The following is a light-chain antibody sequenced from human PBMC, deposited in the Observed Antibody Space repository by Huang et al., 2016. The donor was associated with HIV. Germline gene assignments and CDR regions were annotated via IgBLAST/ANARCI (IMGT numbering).Light chain of an antibody. CDR3: QQYDNLHT. V-gene: IGKV1-33*01. Sequence: DIQMTQSPSSLSASVGDRVTITCQASQDISNYLNWYQQKPGKAPKLLIYDAPKLETGVPSRFSGSRSGTHFTFTINNLQPEDIATYYCQQYDNLHTFGQGTKLEIK. J-gene: IGKJ2*01. CDR2: DAP. CDR1: QDISNY.